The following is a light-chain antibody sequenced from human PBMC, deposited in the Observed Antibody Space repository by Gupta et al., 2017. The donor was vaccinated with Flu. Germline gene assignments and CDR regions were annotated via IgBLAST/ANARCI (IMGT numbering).Light chain of an antibody. J-gene: IGKJ2*01. Sequence: GERVTLTCRASQSISSNLAWYQQKPGQAPKLLIFGASTRASGIPSRFSGSGSGTEFTLTISSLQSEDFAIYYCQQYNKWPHTFGQGTKLEIK. CDR2: GAS. V-gene: IGKV3-15*01. CDR1: QSISSN. CDR3: QQYNKWPHT.